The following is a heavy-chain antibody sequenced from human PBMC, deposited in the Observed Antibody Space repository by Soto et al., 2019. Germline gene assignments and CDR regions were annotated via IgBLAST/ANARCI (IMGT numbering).Heavy chain of an antibody. CDR2: ISAYNGNT. Sequence: ASVKVSCKASGYTFTSYDFSWVRQAPGQGLEWMGWISAYNGNTNYAQKLQGRVTMTTDTSTSTAYMELRSLRSDDTAVYYCARDGVDTATGYYYGMDVWGQGTTVTVSS. CDR3: ARDGVDTATGYYYGMDV. D-gene: IGHD5-18*01. CDR1: GYTFTSYD. J-gene: IGHJ6*02. V-gene: IGHV1-18*01.